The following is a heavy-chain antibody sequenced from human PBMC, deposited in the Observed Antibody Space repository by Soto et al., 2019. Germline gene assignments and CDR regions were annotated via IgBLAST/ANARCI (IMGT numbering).Heavy chain of an antibody. CDR3: ARGAAFDP. CDR2: MNPNSGNT. CDR1: GGTFNRYS. Sequence: ASAKVSCKASGGTFNRYSISWVRQATGQGLEWMGWMNPNSGNTGYAQKFQGRVTMTRNTSISTAYMELSSLRSEDTAVYYCARGAAFDPWGQGTLVTVSS. D-gene: IGHD2-15*01. V-gene: IGHV1-8*01. J-gene: IGHJ5*02.